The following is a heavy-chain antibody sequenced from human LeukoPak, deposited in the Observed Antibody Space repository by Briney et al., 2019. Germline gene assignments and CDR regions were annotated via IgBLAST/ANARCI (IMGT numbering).Heavy chain of an antibody. V-gene: IGHV1-2*02. D-gene: IGHD3-22*01. Sequence: ASVKVSCMASGYTFTDYYMHWVRQAPGQGLEWMGWINPNSGGTNYAQNFQGRVTMTRDTSISTAYMELSRLRSDDTAVYYCARASYYYDSSGYPGYYFDYWGQGTLVTVSS. J-gene: IGHJ4*02. CDR1: GYTFTDYY. CDR3: ARASYYYDSSGYPGYYFDY. CDR2: INPNSGGT.